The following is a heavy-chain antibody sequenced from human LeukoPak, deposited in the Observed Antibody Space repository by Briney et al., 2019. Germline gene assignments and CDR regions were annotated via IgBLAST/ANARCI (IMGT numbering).Heavy chain of an antibody. CDR1: GGSISGSSYY. CDR3: ARRGSSWSGDAFDI. CDR2: IYYSGST. Sequence: SETLSLTCSVSGGSISGSSYYWGWIRQPPGKGLEWIGSIYYSGSTYYNPSLKSRVTISVDTSKNQFSLKLSSVTAADTAVYYCARRGSSWSGDAFDIWGQGTMVTVSS. J-gene: IGHJ3*02. V-gene: IGHV4-39*01. D-gene: IGHD6-13*01.